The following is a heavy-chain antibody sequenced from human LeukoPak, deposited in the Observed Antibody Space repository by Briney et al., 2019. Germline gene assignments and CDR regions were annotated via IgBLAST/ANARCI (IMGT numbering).Heavy chain of an antibody. V-gene: IGHV2-5*02. CDR1: GFSLSTSGVA. CDR3: ARSYYYSSGTYYNDY. D-gene: IGHD3-10*01. J-gene: IGHJ4*02. CDR2: IYWDDDK. Sequence: SGPALVKPTQTLTLTCIFSGFSLSTSGVAVAWIRQPPGKALEWLALIYWDDDKRYSPSLKSRLTITKDTSKNHVGLTMTNMDPVDTATYYCARSYYYSSGTYYNDYWGQGTQVTVSS.